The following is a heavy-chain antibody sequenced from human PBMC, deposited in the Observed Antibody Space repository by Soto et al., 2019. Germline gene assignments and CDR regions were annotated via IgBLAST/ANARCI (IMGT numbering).Heavy chain of an antibody. V-gene: IGHV3-7*01. CDR1: GFTFSDYW. J-gene: IGHJ6*02. CDR2: IKQDGNEK. D-gene: IGHD6-13*01. Sequence: GGSLRLSCAVSGFTFSDYWMSWVRQAPGKGLEWVANIKQDGNEKYYVDSVKGRFTISRDNAKNSLYLQMNSLRAEDTDVYYCARDRRHSSSWYYYYGMDVWGQGTTVTVSS. CDR3: ARDRRHSSSWYYYYGMDV.